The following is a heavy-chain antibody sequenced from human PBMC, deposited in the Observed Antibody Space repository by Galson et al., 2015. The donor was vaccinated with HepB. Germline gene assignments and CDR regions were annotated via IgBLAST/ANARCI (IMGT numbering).Heavy chain of an antibody. CDR2: IKQDGSEK. CDR1: GFTFSSYW. V-gene: IGHV3-7*03. CDR3: ARSPEVILFDY. J-gene: IGHJ4*02. Sequence: SLRLSCAASGFTFSSYWMSWVRQALGKGLEWVANIKQDGSEKYYVDSVKGRFTISRDNAKNSLYLQMNSLRAEDTAVYYCARSPEVILFDYWGQGTLVTVSS. D-gene: IGHD2/OR15-2a*01.